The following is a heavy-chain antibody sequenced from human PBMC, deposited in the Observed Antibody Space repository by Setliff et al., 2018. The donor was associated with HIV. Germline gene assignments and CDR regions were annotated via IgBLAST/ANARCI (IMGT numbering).Heavy chain of an antibody. CDR2: VDGANNK. Sequence: GGSLRLSCAASGFTFSTSGIHWVRQAPGKGLEWVALVDGANNKYYADSVKGRFTISRDNSKNTLYLQMNSLRAEDTAVYYCAKTPSSGWYSLYLDYWGQGTLVTVSS. CDR3: AKTPSSGWYSLYLDY. V-gene: IGHV3-30*02. CDR1: GFTFSTSG. D-gene: IGHD6-19*01. J-gene: IGHJ4*02.